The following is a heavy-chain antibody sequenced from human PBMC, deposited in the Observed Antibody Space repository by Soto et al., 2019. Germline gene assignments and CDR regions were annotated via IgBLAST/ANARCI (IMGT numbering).Heavy chain of an antibody. D-gene: IGHD3-16*02. CDR2: IAPLFAPA. J-gene: IGHJ4*02. CDR1: GGTFGGYG. CDR3: ARGGTWSDHSGRRYHYTAKLDS. V-gene: IGHV1-69*12. Sequence: QVQLEQSAAEVKKPGSSVKVSCKASGGTFGGYGLHWVRQAPGQGLEWMGGIAPLFAPAHYAQKFQGRVTTTGDARGGNLALRSLRPDDTAVYFCARGGTWSDHSGRRYHYTAKLDSWGPGSLVTVSS.